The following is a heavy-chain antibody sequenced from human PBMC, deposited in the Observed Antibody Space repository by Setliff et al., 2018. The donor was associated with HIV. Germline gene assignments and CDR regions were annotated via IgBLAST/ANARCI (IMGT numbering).Heavy chain of an antibody. J-gene: IGHJ5*02. D-gene: IGHD6-13*01. CDR2: INPSGDSP. V-gene: IGHV1-46*01. CDR3: ARTVASIAAAGTSWWFDP. CDR1: GYTFTSYY. Sequence: ASVKVSCKASGYTFTSYYMHWVRQAPGQGLEWMGIINPSGDSPTYAHKFQGRVTMTTDTSTTTAYMELRSLRSDDTAVYYCARTVASIAAAGTSWWFDPWGQGTLVTVS.